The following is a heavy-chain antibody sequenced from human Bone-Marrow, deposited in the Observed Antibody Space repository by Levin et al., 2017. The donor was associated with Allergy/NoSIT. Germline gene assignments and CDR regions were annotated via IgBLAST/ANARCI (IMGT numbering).Heavy chain of an antibody. CDR1: GFSFSTYW. V-gene: IGHV3-7*01. D-gene: IGHD4-17*01. J-gene: IGHJ6*02. CDR3: ARGYDYGDYAEAEDFYYGLDV. Sequence: GGSLRLSCVASGFSFSTYWMSWVRQAPGKGLEWVANIKEDGSDKYYVDSVKGRVTVSRDNAKNSPYLQMNSLRAEDTAVYYCARGYDYGDYAEAEDFYYGLDVWGQGTTVTVS. CDR2: IKEDGSDK.